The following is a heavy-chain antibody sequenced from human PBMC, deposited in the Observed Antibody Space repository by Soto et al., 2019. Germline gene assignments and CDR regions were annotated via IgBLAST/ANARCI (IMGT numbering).Heavy chain of an antibody. V-gene: IGHV3-21*01. J-gene: IGHJ4*02. CDR1: GFTFSSYS. CDR2: ISSSSSYI. D-gene: IGHD2-15*01. CDR3: AKSGTLGCSGGSCYPDY. Sequence: GGSLRLSCSASGFTFSSYSMNWVRQAPGKGLEWVSSISSSSSYIYYADSVKGRFTISRDNSKNTLYLQMNSLRAEDTAVYYCAKSGTLGCSGGSCYPDYWGQGTLVTVSS.